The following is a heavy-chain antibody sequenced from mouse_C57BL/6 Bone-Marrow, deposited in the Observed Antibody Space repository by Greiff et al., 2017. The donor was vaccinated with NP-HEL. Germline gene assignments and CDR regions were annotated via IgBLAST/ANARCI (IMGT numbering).Heavy chain of an antibody. V-gene: IGHV5-4*01. CDR3: AREGEGDFDY. CDR1: GFTFSSYA. CDR2: ISDGGSYT. D-gene: IGHD2-13*01. Sequence: EVQVVESGGGLVKPGGSLKLSCAASGFTFSSYAMSWVRQTPEKRLEWVATISDGGSYTYYPDNVKGRFTISRDNAKNNLYLQMSHLKSEDTAMYYCAREGEGDFDYWGQGTTLTVSS. J-gene: IGHJ2*01.